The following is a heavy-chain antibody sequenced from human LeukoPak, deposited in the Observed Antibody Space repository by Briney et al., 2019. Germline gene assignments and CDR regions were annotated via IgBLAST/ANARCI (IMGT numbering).Heavy chain of an antibody. CDR3: AKDGLRITMIVVVGEIDY. CDR2: ISGSGGST. Sequence: GGSLRLSCAASGFTFSSYGMSWVRQAPGKGLEWVSAISGSGGSTYYADSVKGRFTISRDNSKNTLYLQMNSLRAEDTAVYYCAKDGLRITMIVVVGEIDYWGQGTLVAVSS. J-gene: IGHJ4*02. CDR1: GFTFSSYG. V-gene: IGHV3-23*01. D-gene: IGHD3-22*01.